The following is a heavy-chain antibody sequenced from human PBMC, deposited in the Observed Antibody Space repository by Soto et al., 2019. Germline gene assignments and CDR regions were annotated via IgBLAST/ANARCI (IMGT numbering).Heavy chain of an antibody. D-gene: IGHD1-26*01. CDR3: AKDHWELPPTGMDV. CDR2: ISYDGSNK. V-gene: IGHV3-30*18. CDR1: GFTFSSYG. J-gene: IGHJ6*02. Sequence: QVQLVESGGGVVQPGRSLRLSCAASGFTFSSYGMHWVRQAPGKGLEWVAVISYDGSNKYYADSVKGRFTISRDNSKNTLYLQMNSLRAEDTAVYYCAKDHWELPPTGMDVWGQGTTVTVSS.